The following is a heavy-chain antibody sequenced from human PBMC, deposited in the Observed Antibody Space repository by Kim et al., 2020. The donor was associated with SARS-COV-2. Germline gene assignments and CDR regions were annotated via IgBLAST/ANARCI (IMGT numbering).Heavy chain of an antibody. J-gene: IGHJ4*01. CDR2: INHSGST. D-gene: IGHD3-16*02. Sequence: SETLSLTCAVYGGSFSGYYWSWIRQPPGKGLEWIGEINHSGSTNYNPSLKSRVTISVDTSKNQFSLKLSSVTAADTAVYYCAREKGYVWGSYRYYFDYWG. CDR1: GGSFSGYY. CDR3: AREKGYVWGSYRYYFDY. V-gene: IGHV4-34*01.